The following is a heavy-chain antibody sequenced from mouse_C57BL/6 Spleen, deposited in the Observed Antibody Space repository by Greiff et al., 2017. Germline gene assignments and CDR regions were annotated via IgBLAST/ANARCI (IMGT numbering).Heavy chain of an antibody. CDR1: GFTFSDYG. CDR3: ARVFTVYAMDY. V-gene: IGHV5-17*01. D-gene: IGHD1-1*01. Sequence: EVKLVESGGGLVKPGGSLKLSCAASGFTFSDYGMHWVRQAPEKGLEWVAYISSGSSTIYYADTVKGRFTISRDNAENTLFLQMTSLRSEDTAMYYCARVFTVYAMDYWGQGTSVTVSS. CDR2: ISSGSSTI. J-gene: IGHJ4*01.